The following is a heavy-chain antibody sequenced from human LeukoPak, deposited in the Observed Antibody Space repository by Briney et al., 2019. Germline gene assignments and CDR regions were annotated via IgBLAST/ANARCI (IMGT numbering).Heavy chain of an antibody. CDR2: IKHDGSEK. D-gene: IGHD4-17*01. CDR3: ARVYGRGY. V-gene: IGHV3-7*01. J-gene: IGHJ4*02. Sequence: GGSLRLSCRTSGFTFTTYWMSWVRQAPGKGLEWVANIKHDGSEKYYVDSVKGRFTISRDNAKNSLYLQMSSLRAEDTAVYYCARVYGRGYWGQGTLVTVSS. CDR1: GFTFTTYW.